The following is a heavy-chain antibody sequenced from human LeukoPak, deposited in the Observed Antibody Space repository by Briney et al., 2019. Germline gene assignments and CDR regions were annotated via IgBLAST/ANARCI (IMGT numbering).Heavy chain of an antibody. CDR1: GFTFSSYE. CDR2: ISSSGSTI. V-gene: IGHV3-48*03. D-gene: IGHD3-22*01. CDR3: ASDYYDSSGYYSRSYY. Sequence: GGSLRLSCAASGFTFSSYEMNWVRQAPGKGLGWVSYISSSGSTIYYADSVKGRFTISRDNAKNSLYLQMNSLRAEDTAVYYCASDYYDSSGYYSRSYYWGQGTLVTVSS. J-gene: IGHJ4*02.